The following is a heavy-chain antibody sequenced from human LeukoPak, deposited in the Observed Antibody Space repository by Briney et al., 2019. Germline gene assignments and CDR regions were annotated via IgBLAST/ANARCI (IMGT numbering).Heavy chain of an antibody. CDR3: ARGPYCSSTSCQRAFDV. V-gene: IGHV3-7*01. J-gene: IGHJ3*01. Sequence: PGGSLRLSCAASGFTFSSYWMSWVRHAPGKGLEWVANIKQDGSEKYYVDSVKGRFTISRDNAKNSLYLQMNSLRAEDTAVYYCARGPYCSSTSCQRAFDVWGQGTMVTVSS. D-gene: IGHD2-2*01. CDR2: IKQDGSEK. CDR1: GFTFSSYW.